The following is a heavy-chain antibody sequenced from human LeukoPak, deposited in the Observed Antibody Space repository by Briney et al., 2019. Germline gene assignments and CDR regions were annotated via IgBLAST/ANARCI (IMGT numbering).Heavy chain of an antibody. CDR1: GGTFSSCA. V-gene: IGHV1-69*05. CDR2: IIPIFGTA. J-gene: IGHJ6*03. CDR3: ARAPGTATPYYYYMDV. Sequence: GASVKVSCKASGGTFSSCAISWVRQAPGQGLEWMGGIIPIFGTANYAQKFQGRVTITTDESTSTAYMELSSLRSEDTAVYYCARAPGTATPYYYYMDVWGKGTTVTVSS. D-gene: IGHD2-21*02.